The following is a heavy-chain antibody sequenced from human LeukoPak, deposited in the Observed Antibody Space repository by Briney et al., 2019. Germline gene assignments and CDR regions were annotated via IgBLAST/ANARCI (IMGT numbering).Heavy chain of an antibody. CDR1: GDSISSGGYY. CDR2: ISSSGST. Sequence: SETLSLTCTVSGDSISSGGYYWSWIRQPAGKGLEWIGRISSSGSTNYNPSLKSRVTISVDTSKNQFSLKLSSVTAADTAVYFCARGPYSYDSSGAFDIWGQGTMVTVSS. V-gene: IGHV4-61*02. J-gene: IGHJ3*02. D-gene: IGHD3-22*01. CDR3: ARGPYSYDSSGAFDI.